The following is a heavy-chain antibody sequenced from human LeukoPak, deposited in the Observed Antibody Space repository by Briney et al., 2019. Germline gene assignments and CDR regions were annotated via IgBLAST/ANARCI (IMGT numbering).Heavy chain of an antibody. CDR1: GFTFSSYA. CDR3: ARKENYYGANNWFDP. CDR2: ISYDGSNK. J-gene: IGHJ5*02. D-gene: IGHD3-10*01. V-gene: IGHV3-30-3*01. Sequence: GGSLRLSCAASGFTFSSYAMHWVRQAPGKGLEWVAVISYDGSNKYYADSVKGRFTISRDNSKNTLYLQMNSLRAEDTAVYYCARKENYYGANNWFDPWGQGTLVTVSS.